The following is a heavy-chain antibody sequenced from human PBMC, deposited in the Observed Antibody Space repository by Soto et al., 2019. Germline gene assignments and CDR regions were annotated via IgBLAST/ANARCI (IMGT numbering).Heavy chain of an antibody. J-gene: IGHJ6*02. V-gene: IGHV4-34*01. Sequence: VDLHQWGAGVLRPSETLSLTCAVNGGSFREYYWSWLRQPPGKVLAWSGEINQSGTTHYNPSLKGRITISIDTSNNQFSLNLTSVTDADTATYYCARDIITVIEGEIYYYFGMDVWGQGTTVTVSS. CDR2: INQSGTT. D-gene: IGHD3-22*01. CDR3: ARDIITVIEGEIYYYFGMDV. CDR1: GGSFREYY.